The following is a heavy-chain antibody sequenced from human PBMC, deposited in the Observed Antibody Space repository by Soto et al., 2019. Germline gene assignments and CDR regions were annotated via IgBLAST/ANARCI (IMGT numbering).Heavy chain of an antibody. CDR3: AKAGDSGWYGDYVDGFDI. CDR1: GFTFGKYG. V-gene: IGHV3-30*18. CDR2: ISFDGINK. Sequence: QVHLVESGGGVVRPGESLTLSCAASGFTFGKYGMHWVRQATGKGLEWVTDISFDGINKDYADSVKGRFTISRDNSKNTLCLSMHSLRPGDTAVYYWAKAGDSGWYGDYVDGFDIWGQGTMVTVSS. J-gene: IGHJ3*02. D-gene: IGHD6-19*01.